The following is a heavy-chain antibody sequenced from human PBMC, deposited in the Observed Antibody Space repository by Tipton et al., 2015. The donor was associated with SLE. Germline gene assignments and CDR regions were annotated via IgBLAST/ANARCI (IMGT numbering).Heavy chain of an antibody. CDR1: GASISGYY. Sequence: TLSLTCTVSGASISGYYWNWIRQPAGKGLEWIGHFYTTGITTYNPSLKSRVTMSVDTSKNNFSLKLNSLTAADPAVYYCAREDGDYDNWLDPWGQGILVTVSS. D-gene: IGHD4-17*01. J-gene: IGHJ5*02. CDR3: AREDGDYDNWLDP. CDR2: FYTTGIT. V-gene: IGHV4-4*07.